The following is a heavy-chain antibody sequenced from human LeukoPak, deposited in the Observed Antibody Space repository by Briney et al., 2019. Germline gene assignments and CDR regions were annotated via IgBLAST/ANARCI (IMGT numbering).Heavy chain of an antibody. J-gene: IGHJ4*02. CDR3: ARDSKWELLGTFSVYFDY. Sequence: WASVKVSCKASGYTFTSYGISWVRQAPGQGLEWMGWISAYNGNTNYAQKLQGRVTMTTDTSTSTAYMELRSLRSDDTAVYYCARDSKWELLGTFSVYFDYWGQGTLVTVSS. D-gene: IGHD1-26*01. CDR2: ISAYNGNT. CDR1: GYTFTSYG. V-gene: IGHV1-18*01.